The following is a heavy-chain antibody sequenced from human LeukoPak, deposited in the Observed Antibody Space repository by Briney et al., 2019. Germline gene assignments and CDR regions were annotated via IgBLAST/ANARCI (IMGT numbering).Heavy chain of an antibody. J-gene: IGHJ5*02. CDR3: ARDYRTAFNWFDP. V-gene: IGHV4-38-2*02. CDR1: GYSISSGYY. D-gene: IGHD3-16*02. CDR2: IYHSGST. Sequence: SETLSLTCTVSGYSISSGYYWGWIRQPPGKGLEWIGSIYHSGSTNYNPSLKSRVTISVDKSKNQFSLKLSSVTAADTAVYYCARDYRTAFNWFDPWGQGTLVTVSS.